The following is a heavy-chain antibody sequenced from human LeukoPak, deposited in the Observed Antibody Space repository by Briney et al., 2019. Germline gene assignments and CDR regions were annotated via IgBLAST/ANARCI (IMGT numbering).Heavy chain of an antibody. J-gene: IGHJ4*02. Sequence: GRSLRLSCAASRFAFRSYNMNWVRQAPGKGLEWISYISSSGSTKYYADSVKGRFTISRDNAQTTLYLQMNSLRAEDTAVYYCAMYYDSSGKNYWGQGTLVSVSS. CDR1: RFAFRSYN. CDR2: ISSSGSTK. D-gene: IGHD3-22*01. CDR3: AMYYDSSGKNY. V-gene: IGHV3-48*01.